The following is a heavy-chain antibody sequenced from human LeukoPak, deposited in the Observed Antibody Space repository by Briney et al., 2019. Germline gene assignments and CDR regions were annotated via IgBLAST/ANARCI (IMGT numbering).Heavy chain of an antibody. J-gene: IGHJ3*02. CDR1: GASIRSGDYY. CDR3: ARDCSGGSCYGAFDI. D-gene: IGHD2-15*01. Sequence: SETLSLTCTVSGASIRSGDYYWSWIRQPPGKGLEWLGYIYDSGSTYYNPSLKSRITISVDTSENRFSLKLSSVTATDTAVYYWARDCSGGSCYGAFDIWGQGTMVTVSS. V-gene: IGHV4-30-4*01. CDR2: IYDSGST.